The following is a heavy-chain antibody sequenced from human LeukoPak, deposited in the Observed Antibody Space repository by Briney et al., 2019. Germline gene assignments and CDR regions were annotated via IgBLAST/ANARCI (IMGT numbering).Heavy chain of an antibody. CDR1: GYTFTDYY. D-gene: IGHD4-17*01. V-gene: IGHV1-2*02. Sequence: ASVKVSCKASGYTFTDYYIQWVRQAPGQGLERLGWINPNNGGIKYAQKFQGRVTVTRDTSISTAYMELNDLRSDDTAVYYCARRSGGATTVNDGFEVWGQGTMVTVSS. J-gene: IGHJ3*01. CDR3: ARRSGGATTVNDGFEV. CDR2: INPNNGGI.